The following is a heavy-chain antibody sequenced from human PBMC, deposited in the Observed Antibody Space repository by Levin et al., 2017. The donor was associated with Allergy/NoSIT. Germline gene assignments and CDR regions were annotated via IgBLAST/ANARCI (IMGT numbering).Heavy chain of an antibody. V-gene: IGHV4-39*07. Sequence: SETLSLTCTVSGGSINRDTYYWGWIRQSPRKGLEWIGRIYYSGITYYNPSLKSRVTISEDTSKTQLSLKLSSVTAADTAVYYCATGRGWEGYCSSLSCKRDLGLDYWGQGTLVTVSS. D-gene: IGHD2-2*01. CDR3: ATGRGWEGYCSSLSCKRDLGLDY. J-gene: IGHJ4*02. CDR1: GGSINRDTYY. CDR2: IYYSGIT.